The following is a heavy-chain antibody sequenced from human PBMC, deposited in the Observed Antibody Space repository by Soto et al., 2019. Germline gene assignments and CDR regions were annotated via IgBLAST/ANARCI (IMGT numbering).Heavy chain of an antibody. Sequence: QVQLQESGPGLVKPSQTLSLTCTVSGGSISSGGYYWSWIRQHPGKGLEWIGYIYYSGSTYYNPSLKSRVTIAVDTSKNQFSLKLSSVTAADTAVYYCARGGPGGFGELVLNYWGQGTLVTVSS. CDR2: IYYSGST. D-gene: IGHD3-10*01. CDR3: ARGGPGGFGELVLNY. J-gene: IGHJ4*02. CDR1: GGSISSGGYY. V-gene: IGHV4-31*03.